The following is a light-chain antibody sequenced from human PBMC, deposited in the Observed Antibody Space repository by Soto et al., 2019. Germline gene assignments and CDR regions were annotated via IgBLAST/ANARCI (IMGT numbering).Light chain of an antibody. V-gene: IGKV3-15*01. CDR2: GAS. CDR1: QSVSSN. CDR3: QQYNNWPIT. J-gene: IGKJ5*01. Sequence: VITQSPDTLSVSPGESATLSCRASQSVSSNLAWYQQKPGQAPRLLIYGASTRATGIPARFSGSGSATEFTLTISSLQSEDFAVYYCQQYNNWPITFGQGTRLEIK.